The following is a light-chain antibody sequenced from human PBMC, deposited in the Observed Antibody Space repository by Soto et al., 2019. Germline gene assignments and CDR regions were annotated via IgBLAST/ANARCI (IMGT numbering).Light chain of an antibody. V-gene: IGKV3-20*01. CDR2: GAS. J-gene: IGKJ5*01. CDR1: QSVSSNY. CDR3: QQYGSSLIT. Sequence: DILLTQSPGTLSLSPGERATLSCRASQSVSSNYLAWYQQKPGQAPRLLIYGASNRATGIPDRFSGSGSGTDFSLTISRLEPEDFAVYYCQQYGSSLITFAQGTRLEIK.